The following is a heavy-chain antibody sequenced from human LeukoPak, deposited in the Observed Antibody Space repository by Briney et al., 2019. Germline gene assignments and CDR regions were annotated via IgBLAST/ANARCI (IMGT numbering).Heavy chain of an antibody. CDR2: ISSSGSTI. Sequence: GGSRRLSCAASGFTFSSYSMNWVRQAPGKGLEWVSYISSSGSTIYYADSVKGRFTISRDNAKNSLYLQMNSLRAEHTAVYYCARSERSSGNYYYYYMDVWGKGTTVTISS. CDR3: ARSERSSGNYYYYYMDV. D-gene: IGHD6-13*01. CDR1: GFTFSSYS. J-gene: IGHJ6*03. V-gene: IGHV3-48*04.